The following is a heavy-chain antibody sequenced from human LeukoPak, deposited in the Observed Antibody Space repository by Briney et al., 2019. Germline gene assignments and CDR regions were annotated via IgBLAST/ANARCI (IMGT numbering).Heavy chain of an antibody. J-gene: IGHJ4*02. CDR1: GLSVSTNY. D-gene: IGHD3-3*01. CDR2: ISNHGTT. V-gene: IGHV3-53*01. Sequence: PGGSLRLSCAASGLSVSTNYMIWVRQAPGMGLECVSVISNHGTTYYADSVKGRFSISRDNSKNTVFLQMNSLRAEDTAVYYCARDNTISGHYEVGYWGQGTLVTVSS. CDR3: ARDNTISGHYEVGY.